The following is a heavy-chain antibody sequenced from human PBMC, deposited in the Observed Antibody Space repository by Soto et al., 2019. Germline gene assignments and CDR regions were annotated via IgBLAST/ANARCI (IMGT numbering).Heavy chain of an antibody. CDR3: ARTDIVTTNWFDP. CDR2: INHGGST. CDR1: GESFIGYY. V-gene: IGHV4-34*01. D-gene: IGHD5-12*01. J-gene: IGHJ5*02. Sequence: QVHLQQWGAGLLKPSETLSLTCAVYGESFIGYYWTWIRQSPGKGLEWIGEINHGGSTNYNPSLKSRVTISIDTSKNQFSLTLPSVTAADTSVYYCARTDIVTTNWFDPWGQGTLVTVSS.